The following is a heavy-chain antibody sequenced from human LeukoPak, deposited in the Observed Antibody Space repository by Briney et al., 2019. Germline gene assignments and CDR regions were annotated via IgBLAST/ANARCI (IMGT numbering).Heavy chain of an antibody. CDR1: GGTFSSYA. J-gene: IGHJ6*03. V-gene: IGHV1-69*05. CDR3: ARGEYTGSYGYYYYYMDV. Sequence: SVKVSCKASGGTFSSYAISWVRQAPGQGLDWMGGIIPIFGTANYAQKFQGRVTITTDESTSTAYMELSSLRSDDTAVYYCARGEYTGSYGYYYYYMDVWGKGTTVTVSS. CDR2: IIPIFGTA. D-gene: IGHD1-26*01.